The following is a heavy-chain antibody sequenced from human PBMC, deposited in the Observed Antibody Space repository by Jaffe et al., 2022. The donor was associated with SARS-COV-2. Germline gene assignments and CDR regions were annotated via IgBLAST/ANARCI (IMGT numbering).Heavy chain of an antibody. V-gene: IGHV3-30-3*01. CDR2: ISYDGSNK. J-gene: IGHJ4*02. D-gene: IGHD2-2*01. CDR3: AREMIPAAMGCFDY. Sequence: QVQLVESGGGVVQPGRSLRLSCAASGFTFSSYAMHWVRQAPGKGLEWVAVISYDGSNKYYADSVKGRFTISRDNSKNTLYLQMNSLRAEDTAVYYCAREMIPAAMGCFDYWGQGTLVTVSS. CDR1: GFTFSSYA.